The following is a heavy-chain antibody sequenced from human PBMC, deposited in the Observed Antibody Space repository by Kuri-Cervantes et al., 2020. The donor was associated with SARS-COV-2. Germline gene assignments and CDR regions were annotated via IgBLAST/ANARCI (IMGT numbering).Heavy chain of an antibody. D-gene: IGHD6-13*01. V-gene: IGHV4-39*07. CDR3: ARESAAGTPYFDY. CDR2: IYYSGST. Sequence: GSLRLSCTVSGGSISSSRYYWGWIRQPPGKGLEWIGSIYYSGSTYYNPSLKSRVTISVDTSKNQFSLKLSSVTAADTAVYYCARESAAGTPYFDYWGQGTLVTVSS. J-gene: IGHJ4*02. CDR1: GGSISSSRYY.